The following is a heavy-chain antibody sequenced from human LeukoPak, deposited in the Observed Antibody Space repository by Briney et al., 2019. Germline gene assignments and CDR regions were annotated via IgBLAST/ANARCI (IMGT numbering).Heavy chain of an antibody. CDR3: AKDPYSGSYFGGDYFDY. V-gene: IGHV3-23*01. CDR2: ISGNGDTT. Sequence: PGGSLRLSCAVSGFTFSNSAMSWVRQAPGKGLEWASGISGNGDTTYYADSVEGRFTISRDNSENTLYLQMNSLRAEDTAVYYCAKDPYSGSYFGGDYFDYWGQGTLVTVSS. CDR1: GFTFSNSA. J-gene: IGHJ4*02. D-gene: IGHD1-26*01.